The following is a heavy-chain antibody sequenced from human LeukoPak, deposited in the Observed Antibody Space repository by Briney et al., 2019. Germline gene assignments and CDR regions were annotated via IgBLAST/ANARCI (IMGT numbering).Heavy chain of an antibody. CDR1: GFTFSSYW. Sequence: PGGSLRLSCAASGFTFSSYWMSWVRQAPGKGLEWVANIKQDGSEKYYVDSVKGRFTISRDNAKNSLYLQINSLRAEDMAIYYCVRRGYYDSSGYDCWGQGTLVTVSS. J-gene: IGHJ4*02. V-gene: IGHV3-7*01. CDR2: IKQDGSEK. CDR3: VRRGYYDSSGYDC. D-gene: IGHD3-22*01.